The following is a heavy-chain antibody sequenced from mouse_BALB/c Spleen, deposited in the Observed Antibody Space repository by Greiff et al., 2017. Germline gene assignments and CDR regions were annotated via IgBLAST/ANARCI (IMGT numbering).Heavy chain of an antibody. V-gene: IGHV3-6*02. CDR1: GYSITSGYY. CDR2: ISYDGSN. D-gene: IGHD2-1*01. CDR3: AREGGNSPYAMDY. J-gene: IGHJ4*01. Sequence: EVQLQESGPGLVKPSQSLSLTCSVTGYSITSGYYWNWIRQFPGNKLEWMGYISYDGSNNYNPSLKNRISITRDTSKNQFFLKLNSVTTEDTATYYCAREGGNSPYAMDYWGQGTSVTVSS.